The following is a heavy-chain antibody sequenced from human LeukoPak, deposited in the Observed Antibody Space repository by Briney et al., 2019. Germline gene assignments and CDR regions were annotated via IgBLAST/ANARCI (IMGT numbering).Heavy chain of an antibody. CDR2: ISESDRRRT. J-gene: IGHJ4*02. Sequence: SGGSLRLSCAASGFSFSAYAMGWVRQAPGKGLEWVSTISESDRRRTYYADSVKGRFTTSRDDSKNTLYLQMNSLRAEDTAIYYCAKEGRPNSGGGYYDYWGQGTRVTVSS. V-gene: IGHV3-23*01. D-gene: IGHD3-22*01. CDR3: AKEGRPNSGGGYYDY. CDR1: GFSFSAYA.